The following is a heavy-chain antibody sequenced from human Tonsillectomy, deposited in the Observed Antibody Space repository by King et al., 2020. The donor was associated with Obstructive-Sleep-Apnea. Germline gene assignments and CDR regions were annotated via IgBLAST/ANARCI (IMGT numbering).Heavy chain of an antibody. Sequence: VQLVESGGGLVKPGGSLRLSCAASGFTFSSYSMNWVRQAPGKGLEWVSSISSSSSYIYYADSVKGRFTISRDNAKNSLYLQMNSLRAEDTAVYYCARARGAKFGQIDYWGQGTLVTVSS. D-gene: IGHD3-10*01. V-gene: IGHV3-21*01. CDR1: GFTFSSYS. CDR3: ARARGAKFGQIDY. CDR2: ISSSSSYI. J-gene: IGHJ4*02.